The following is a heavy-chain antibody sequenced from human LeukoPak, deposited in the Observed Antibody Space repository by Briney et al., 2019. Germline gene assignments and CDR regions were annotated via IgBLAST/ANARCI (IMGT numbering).Heavy chain of an antibody. CDR1: GGSFSGYY. Sequence: SETLSLTCAVYGGSFSGYYWSWIRRPPGKGLEWIGETNHSGSTNYNPSLKSRVTISVDTSKNQFSLKLSSVTAADTAVYYCARECGGKRCIAAAGTFYWGQGTLVTVSS. D-gene: IGHD6-13*01. CDR3: ARECGGKRCIAAAGTFY. CDR2: TNHSGST. V-gene: IGHV4-34*01. J-gene: IGHJ4*02.